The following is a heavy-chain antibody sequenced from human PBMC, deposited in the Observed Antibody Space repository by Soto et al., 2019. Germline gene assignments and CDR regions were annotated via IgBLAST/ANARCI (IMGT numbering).Heavy chain of an antibody. J-gene: IGHJ3*02. CDR2: ISGGGXPX. CDR1: GFTFSTYA. V-gene: IGHV3-23*01. Sequence: EVQLLEAGGGLVQPGGSLRLSCTASGFTFSTYAMTWVRQAPGKGLEWVSAISGGGXPXYYADSVKGRFTISRDNSKXXXXXXXXXXXXXXXXXXXXXXXSRFLDSGLIWGQGTLVTVSS. CDR3: XXXSRFLDSGLI. D-gene: IGHD3-10*01.